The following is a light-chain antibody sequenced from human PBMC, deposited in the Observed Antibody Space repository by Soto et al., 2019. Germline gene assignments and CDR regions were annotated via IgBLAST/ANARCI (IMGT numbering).Light chain of an antibody. CDR3: SSYAGSNTDYV. Sequence: QSVLTQPPSASGSPGQSVTISCTGTSSDVGGYKYVSWYQQHPGKVPKLMIYEVSKRPSGVPDRFSGSKSGNTASLTVSGLQAEDEADYYCSSYAGSNTDYVFXTGTNVTVL. J-gene: IGLJ1*01. CDR1: SSDVGGYKY. V-gene: IGLV2-8*01. CDR2: EVS.